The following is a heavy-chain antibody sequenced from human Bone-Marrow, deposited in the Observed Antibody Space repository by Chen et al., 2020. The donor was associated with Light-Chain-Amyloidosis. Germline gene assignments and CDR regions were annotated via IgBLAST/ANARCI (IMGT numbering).Heavy chain of an antibody. V-gene: IGHV4-59*11. D-gene: IGHD1-26*01. Sequence: QVQLQESGPGLVKSSETLSLACTVSGVSIRSHYWNWIRQPPVKSLEWIGYVFYTGAAKYKPSLNSRVTMSVDTSTNQFSLKVTSLTAADTAVYYCARWEESLKAFDIWGQGTMVTVSS. J-gene: IGHJ3*02. CDR1: GVSIRSHY. CDR2: VFYTGAA. CDR3: ARWEESLKAFDI.